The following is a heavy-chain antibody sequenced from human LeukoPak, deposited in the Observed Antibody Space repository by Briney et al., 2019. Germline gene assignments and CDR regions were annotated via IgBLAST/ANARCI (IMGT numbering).Heavy chain of an antibody. CDR2: IWYDGSSK. CDR1: GFTFSSYG. CDR3: ARPRLSSSWFFDY. Sequence: GGSLRLSCAASGFTFSSYGMHWVRQAPGKGLEWVAVIWYDGSSKYYADSVKGRFTISRDNSKNTLYLQMNSLRAEDTAVYYCARPRLSSSWFFDYWGQGTLVTVSS. D-gene: IGHD6-13*01. J-gene: IGHJ4*02. V-gene: IGHV3-33*01.